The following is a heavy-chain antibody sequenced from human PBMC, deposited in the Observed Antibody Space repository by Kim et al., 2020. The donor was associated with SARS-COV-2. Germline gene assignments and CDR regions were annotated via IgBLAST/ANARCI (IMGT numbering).Heavy chain of an antibody. CDR1: GASIDIGGYF. CDR2: IFHSGTI. D-gene: IGHD2-2*01. V-gene: IGHV4-31*03. Sequence: SETLSLTCTVSGASIDIGGYFWSWIRQHPGKGLEWIGYIFHSGTIYYNPPLKSRVSMSVDTSKNLFSLKLTSVTAADTAMYYCARVRVVPDAYDIWGQG. J-gene: IGHJ3*02. CDR3: ARVRVVPDAYDI.